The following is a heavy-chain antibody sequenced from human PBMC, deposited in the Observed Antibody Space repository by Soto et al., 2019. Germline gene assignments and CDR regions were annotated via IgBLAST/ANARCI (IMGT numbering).Heavy chain of an antibody. CDR2: IYYSGST. CDR1: GGSISSYY. V-gene: IGHV4-59*08. CDR3: ARLPLLYCRGGSCYIDSFDI. Sequence: SETLSLTCTVSGGSISSYYWSWIRQPPGKGLEWIGYIYYSGSTNYNPSLKSRVTISVDTSKNQFSLKLCSVTAADTAVYYCARLPLLYCRGGSCYIDSFDIWGQGTMVTVS. J-gene: IGHJ3*02. D-gene: IGHD2-15*01.